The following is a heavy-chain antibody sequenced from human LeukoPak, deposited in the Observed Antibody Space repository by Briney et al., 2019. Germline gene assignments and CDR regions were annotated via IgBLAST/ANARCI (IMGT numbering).Heavy chain of an antibody. CDR1: NYTFTNHG. CDR3: ARDLIYTTSWHDH. J-gene: IGHJ5*02. Sequence: ASVKVSCKTSNYTFTNHGISWVRQAPGQGLEWMGWISAYTGITSFAQKFQGRVTMTTDTSTTTAYMELMSLRSDDTAVYYCARDLIYTTSWHDHWGQGTLVTVSS. D-gene: IGHD2-2*01. CDR2: ISAYTGIT. V-gene: IGHV1-18*01.